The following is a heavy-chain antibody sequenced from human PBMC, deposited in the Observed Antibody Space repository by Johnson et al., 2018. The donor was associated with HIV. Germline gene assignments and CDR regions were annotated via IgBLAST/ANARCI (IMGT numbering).Heavy chain of an antibody. D-gene: IGHD2-15*01. J-gene: IGHJ3*02. CDR2: ISYDGSNK. CDR3: VRVVVVVATVRVGAFDI. Sequence: QEQLVESGGGVVQPGRSLRLSCAASGFTFSSYAMHWVRQAPGKGLEWVAVISYDGSNKYYADSVKGRFTISRDNSKNTLYLQMNSLRAEDTALYYCVRVVVVVATVRVGAFDIWGQGTMVTVSS. CDR1: GFTFSSYA. V-gene: IGHV3-30*04.